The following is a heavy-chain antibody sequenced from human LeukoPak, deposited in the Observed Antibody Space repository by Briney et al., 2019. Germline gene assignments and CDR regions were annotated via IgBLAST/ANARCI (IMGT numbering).Heavy chain of an antibody. J-gene: IGHJ4*02. CDR3: ARRGGPLRNYFDY. CDR1: GGSFSGYY. CDR2: INHSGST. V-gene: IGHV4-34*01. Sequence: NPSETLSLTCAVYGGSFSGYYWSWIRQPPGKGLEWIGEINHSGSTNYNPSLKSRVTISVDTSKNQFSLKLSSVTAADTAVYYCARRGGPLRNYFDYWGQGALVTVSS. D-gene: IGHD3-10*01.